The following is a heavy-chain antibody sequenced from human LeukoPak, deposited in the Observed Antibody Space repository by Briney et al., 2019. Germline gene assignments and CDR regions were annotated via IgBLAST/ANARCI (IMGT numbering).Heavy chain of an antibody. J-gene: IGHJ5*02. CDR3: ARAPGEGWFDP. CDR1: GFTFSSYW. V-gene: IGHV3-7*01. D-gene: IGHD4-17*01. CDR2: IKQDGSEK. Sequence: GGSLRLSCAASGFTFSSYWMSWVCQAPGKGLEWVASIKQDGSEKYYVNSVKGRFTISRDNAKNSLYLQMNSLRAEDTALYYCARAPGEGWFDPWGQGTLVTVSS.